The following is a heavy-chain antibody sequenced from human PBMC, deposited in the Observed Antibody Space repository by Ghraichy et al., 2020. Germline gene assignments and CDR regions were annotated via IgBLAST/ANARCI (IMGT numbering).Heavy chain of an antibody. CDR2: ISGSGSST. CDR3: AKNPGYQLARAPYFDY. Sequence: GGSLRLSCAASGFTFGGYAMSWVRQAPGKGLEWVSAISGSGSSTYYADSVKGRFTISRDNSKNTLYLQMSYLRAEDTAVYYCAKNPGYQLARAPYFDYWGQGTLVTVSS. V-gene: IGHV3-23*01. J-gene: IGHJ4*02. CDR1: GFTFGGYA. D-gene: IGHD2-2*01.